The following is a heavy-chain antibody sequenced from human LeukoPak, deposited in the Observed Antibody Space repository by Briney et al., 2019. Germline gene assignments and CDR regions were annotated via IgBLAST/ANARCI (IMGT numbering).Heavy chain of an antibody. D-gene: IGHD3-22*01. J-gene: IGHJ6*02. CDR2: ISSSSSYI. Sequence: GGSLRLSCAASGFTFSSYSMNWVRQAPGKGLEWVSSISSSSSYIYYADSVKGRFTISRDNAKNPLYLQMNSLRAEDTAVYYCARDEYYYDSSGSPHYGMDVWGQGTTVTVSS. CDR1: GFTFSSYS. CDR3: ARDEYYYDSSGSPHYGMDV. V-gene: IGHV3-21*01.